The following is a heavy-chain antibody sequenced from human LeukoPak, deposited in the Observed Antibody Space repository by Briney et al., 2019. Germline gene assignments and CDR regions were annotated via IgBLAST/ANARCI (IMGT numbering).Heavy chain of an antibody. J-gene: IGHJ3*02. CDR3: ARDQWSGDASDI. V-gene: IGHV4-4*07. CDR1: GGSISSYY. CDR2: VYTSGST. Sequence: SETLSLTCTVSGGSISSYYWSWIRQPAGKGLEWIGRVYTSGSTNYNPSLKSRVTMSVDTSKNQFSLKLSSVTAADTAVYYCARDQWSGDASDIWGQGTMVTVSS. D-gene: IGHD3-10*02.